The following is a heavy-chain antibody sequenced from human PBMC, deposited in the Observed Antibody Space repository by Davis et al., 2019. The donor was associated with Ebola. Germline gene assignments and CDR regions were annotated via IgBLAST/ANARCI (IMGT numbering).Heavy chain of an antibody. CDR1: GRSISSYY. J-gene: IGHJ4*02. CDR2: IYYSGST. Sequence: MPGGSLRLSCTVSGRSISSYYWSWIRQPPGKGLEWNGYIYYSGSTNYNPSLKSRVTMSADTSKNQVSLKLSSVTAADTAVYYCARGRYGWELLNLDYWGQGTLITVSS. V-gene: IGHV4-59*01. D-gene: IGHD1-26*01. CDR3: ARGRYGWELLNLDY.